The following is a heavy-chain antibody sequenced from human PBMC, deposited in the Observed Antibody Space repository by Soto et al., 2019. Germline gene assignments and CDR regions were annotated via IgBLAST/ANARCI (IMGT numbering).Heavy chain of an antibody. V-gene: IGHV3-23*01. D-gene: IGHD3-16*02. CDR1: GFTFNTYA. CDR2: ISAGGGST. J-gene: IGHJ1*01. Sequence: GGSLRLSCAASGFTFNTYAMAWVRQIPGKGLEWVSVISAGGGSTYYADSVEGRFTISRDNSRNTLFLQMSSLRAEDTAIYYCAKGYIWGSYRTEYLQHWGQGSLVTVSS. CDR3: AKGYIWGSYRTEYLQH.